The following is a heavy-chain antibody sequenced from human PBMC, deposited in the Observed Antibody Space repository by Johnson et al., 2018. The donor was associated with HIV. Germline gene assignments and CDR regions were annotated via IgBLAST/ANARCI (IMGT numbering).Heavy chain of an antibody. J-gene: IGHJ3*02. V-gene: IGHV3-11*04. CDR3: VTRDPTHRPGAFDI. CDR1: GFTFSDYY. D-gene: IGHD1-14*01. Sequence: QVQLVESGGGLVKPGGSLRLSCAASGFTFSDYYMSWIRHAPGKGPDWVSYISSSGSTIYYADSVKGRFTISRDNAKNSLYLQINSLRAEDTAVYYCVTRDPTHRPGAFDIWGQGTLVTVSS. CDR2: ISSSGSTI.